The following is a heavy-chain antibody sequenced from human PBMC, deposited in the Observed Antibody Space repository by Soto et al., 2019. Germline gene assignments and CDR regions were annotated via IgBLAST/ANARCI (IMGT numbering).Heavy chain of an antibody. CDR3: VSWVSDHFDY. D-gene: IGHD3-16*01. CDR2: INPTGANT. CDR1: GFTFSSSA. V-gene: IGHV3-23*01. Sequence: GGSLRLSCAASGFTFSSSAMSWVRQAPGTGLEWVPTINPTGANTHYADSAKGRFTISRDNSRNTVDLQMNSLRAADTALYYCVSWVSDHFDYWGQGTPVTVSS. J-gene: IGHJ4*02.